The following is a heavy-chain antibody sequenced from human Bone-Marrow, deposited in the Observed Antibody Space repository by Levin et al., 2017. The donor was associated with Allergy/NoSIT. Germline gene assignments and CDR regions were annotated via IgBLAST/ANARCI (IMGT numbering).Heavy chain of an antibody. D-gene: IGHD3-22*01. V-gene: IGHV3-7*01. CDR3: ARTPDYYDSSGYDGNFDY. CDR1: GFTFSSYW. J-gene: IGHJ4*02. Sequence: GGSLRLSCAASGFTFSSYWMSWVRQAPGKGLEWVANIKQDGSEKYYVDSVKGRFTISRDNAKNSLYLQMNSLRAEDTAVYYCARTPDYYDSSGYDGNFDYWGQGTLVTVSS. CDR2: IKQDGSEK.